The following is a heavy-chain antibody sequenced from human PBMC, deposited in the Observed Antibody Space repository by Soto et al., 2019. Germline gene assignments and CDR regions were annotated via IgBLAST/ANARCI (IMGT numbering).Heavy chain of an antibody. D-gene: IGHD2-2*01. CDR3: ARDFSPIVVVHNWFDP. CDR1: GFTFSSYS. J-gene: IGHJ5*02. Sequence: GGSLRLSCAASGFTFSSYSMNWVRQAPGKGLEWVSSISSSSSYIYYADSVKGRFTISRDNAKNSLYLQMNSLRAEDTAVYYCARDFSPIVVVHNWFDPWGQGTLVTVSS. V-gene: IGHV3-21*01. CDR2: ISSSSSYI.